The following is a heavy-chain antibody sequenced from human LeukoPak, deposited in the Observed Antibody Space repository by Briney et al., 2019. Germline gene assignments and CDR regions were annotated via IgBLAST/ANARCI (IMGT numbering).Heavy chain of an antibody. CDR3: ARDPSKQQLVRGHQHDAFDI. J-gene: IGHJ3*02. CDR2: ISYDGSNK. Sequence: PGGSLRLSCAASGFTFSSYAMHWVRQAPGKGLEWVAVISYDGSNKYYADSVKGRFTISRDNSKNTLYLQVNSLRAEDTAVYYCARDPSKQQLVRGHQHDAFDIWGQGTMVTVSS. D-gene: IGHD6-13*01. CDR1: GFTFSSYA. V-gene: IGHV3-30-3*01.